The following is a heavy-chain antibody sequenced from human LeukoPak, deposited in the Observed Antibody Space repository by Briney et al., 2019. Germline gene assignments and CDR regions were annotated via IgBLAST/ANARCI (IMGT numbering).Heavy chain of an antibody. V-gene: IGHV3-7*01. CDR2: IKQDGSEK. J-gene: IGHJ3*02. Sequence: GGSLRLSCAASGFTFSSYWMSWVRQAPGKGLEWVANIKQDGSEKYYVDSVKGRFTISRDNAKNSLYLQMNSLRAEDTAVYYCASDLRYYDFWSGYYTGAFDIWGQGTMVTVSS. CDR3: ASDLRYYDFWSGYYTGAFDI. D-gene: IGHD3-3*01. CDR1: GFTFSSYW.